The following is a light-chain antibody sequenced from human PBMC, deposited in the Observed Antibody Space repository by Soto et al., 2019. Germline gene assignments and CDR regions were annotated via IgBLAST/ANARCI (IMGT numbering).Light chain of an antibody. CDR2: AAS. J-gene: IGKJ4*01. Sequence: AIQMTQSPSSLSASVGDRVTITCRASQGIRNYLGWYQQKPGKAPKLLIYAASSLQSGVPSRFSGSGSGTDFTLTIRSLQPEDCATYYCLQDSNYPLTFGGGTKVEIK. CDR3: LQDSNYPLT. CDR1: QGIRNY. V-gene: IGKV1-6*01.